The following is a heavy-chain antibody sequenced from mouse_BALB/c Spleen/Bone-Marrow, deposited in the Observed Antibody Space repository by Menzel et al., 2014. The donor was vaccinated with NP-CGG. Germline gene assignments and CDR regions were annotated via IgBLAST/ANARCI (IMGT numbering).Heavy chain of an antibody. CDR1: GYTFTNYW. Sequence: QVHVKQSGAELVRPGASVKLSCKASGYTFTNYWLNWVKQRPGQGLEWIGNIYPSDSYTNYNQKFKAKATLTVDKSSCTAYMQLSSPTSEDSAVYYCTRDFHGTSSMDYWGQGTSVTVSS. D-gene: IGHD1-1*01. CDR3: TRDFHGTSSMDY. J-gene: IGHJ4*01. CDR2: IYPSDSYT. V-gene: IGHV1-69*02.